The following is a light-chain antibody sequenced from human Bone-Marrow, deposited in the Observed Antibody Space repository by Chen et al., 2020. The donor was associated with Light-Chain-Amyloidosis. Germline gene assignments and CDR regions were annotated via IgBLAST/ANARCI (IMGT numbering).Light chain of an antibody. Sequence: DVVLTQSPLSLPVIPGQPASISCRSSESLLYRDGDTYLSWFHQRPGQSPRRLIYGVSKRDSGVPDRFSGSGSGAVFTLKISRVQADDVGVYYCMQGTHWPMTFGPGTRLEIK. V-gene: IGKV2-30*01. CDR1: ESLLYRDGDTY. CDR2: GVS. CDR3: MQGTHWPMT. J-gene: IGKJ5*01.